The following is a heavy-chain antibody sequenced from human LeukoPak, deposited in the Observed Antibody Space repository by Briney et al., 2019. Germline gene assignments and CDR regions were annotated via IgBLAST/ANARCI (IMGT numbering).Heavy chain of an antibody. V-gene: IGHV3-21*01. CDR3: ARDGIAVARPLDY. J-gene: IGHJ4*02. CDR2: ISSSSSYI. Sequence: NLGGSLRLSCAASGFTFSSYSMNWVRQAPGKGLEWVSSISSSSSYIYYADSVKGRFTISRDNAKNSLYLQMNSLRAEDTAVYYCARDGIAVARPLDYWGQGTLVTVSS. CDR1: GFTFSSYS. D-gene: IGHD6-19*01.